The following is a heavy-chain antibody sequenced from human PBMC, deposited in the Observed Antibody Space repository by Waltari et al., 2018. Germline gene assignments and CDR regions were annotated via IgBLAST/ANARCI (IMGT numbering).Heavy chain of an antibody. Sequence: GQSGAEVKKPGASVKVSCKASGYTFTSYGISWVRQAPGQGLEWMGWISAYNGNTNYAQKLQGRVTMTTDTSTSTAYMELRSLRSDDTAVYYCARDTRSGIAVAGSPFDPWGQGTLVTVSS. CDR2: ISAYNGNT. J-gene: IGHJ5*02. CDR3: ARDTRSGIAVAGSPFDP. CDR1: GYTFTSYG. D-gene: IGHD6-19*01. V-gene: IGHV1-18*01.